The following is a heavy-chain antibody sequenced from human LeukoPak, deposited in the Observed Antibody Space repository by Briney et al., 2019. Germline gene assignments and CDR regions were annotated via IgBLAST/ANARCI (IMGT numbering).Heavy chain of an antibody. CDR1: GFTLTNYW. J-gene: IGHJ4*02. D-gene: IGHD3-10*01. V-gene: IGHV3-7*01. CDR3: ARESSVVRGVITDFDY. CDR2: IKADGSEK. Sequence: PGGSLRLSCAASGFTLTNYWMSWVRQAPGKGLEWVANIKADGSEKYYVDSVKGRFTISRDNAKNSLYLQMNSLRAEDTAVYYCARESSVVRGVITDFDYWGQGTLVTVSS.